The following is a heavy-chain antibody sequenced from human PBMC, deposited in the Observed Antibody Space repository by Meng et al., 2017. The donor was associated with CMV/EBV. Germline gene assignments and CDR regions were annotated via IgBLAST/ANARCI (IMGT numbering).Heavy chain of an antibody. CDR1: GFTFSSYE. CDR2: ISSSGSTI. V-gene: IGHV3-48*03. D-gene: IGHD3-3*01. Sequence: GESLKISCAASGFTFSSYEMNWVRQAPGKGLEWVSYISSSGSTIYYADSVKGRFTILRDNAKNSLYLQMNSLRAEDTAVYYCTRARERNTIFGVVTYYGVDVWGQGTTVTVSS. CDR3: TRARERNTIFGVVTYYGVDV. J-gene: IGHJ6*02.